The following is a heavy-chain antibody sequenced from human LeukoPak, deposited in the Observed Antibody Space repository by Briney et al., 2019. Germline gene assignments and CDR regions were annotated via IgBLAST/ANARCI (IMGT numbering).Heavy chain of an antibody. V-gene: IGHV1-2*02. J-gene: IGHJ4*02. D-gene: IGHD5-24*01. Sequence: ASVKVSCKASGYTFSGYYMHWVRQAPGQGLEWMGWINPNSGGTNYAQKFQGRVTMARDTSISTAYMELSRLRSDDSAVYYCARGGDGYNAIDYWGQGTLVTVSS. CDR1: GYTFSGYY. CDR2: INPNSGGT. CDR3: ARGGDGYNAIDY.